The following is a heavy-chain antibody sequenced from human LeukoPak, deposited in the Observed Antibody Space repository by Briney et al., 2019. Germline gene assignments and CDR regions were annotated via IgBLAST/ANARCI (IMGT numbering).Heavy chain of an antibody. Sequence: SETLSLTCNVSGASISNYYWVWIRQPPGKGLEWIGYIYYSGSTNYNPSLKSRVTISVDTSKNQFSLKLSSVTAADTAVYYCARGGGYSYGYRFSYWGQGTLVTVSS. J-gene: IGHJ4*02. CDR1: GASISNYY. CDR2: IYYSGST. V-gene: IGHV4-59*01. D-gene: IGHD5-18*01. CDR3: ARGGGYSYGYRFSY.